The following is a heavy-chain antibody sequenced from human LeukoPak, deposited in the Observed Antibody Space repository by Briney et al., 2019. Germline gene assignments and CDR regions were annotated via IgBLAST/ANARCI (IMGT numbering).Heavy chain of an antibody. Sequence: GGSLRLSCTASGFTFDDYGMSWVRQAPGKGLEWVSGINWNGGSTGYADSVKGRFTISRDNAKNSLYLQMNSLRAEDTALYYCARVQEYCSSTSCYFDYWGQGTLVTVSS. CDR2: INWNGGST. CDR3: ARVQEYCSSTSCYFDY. V-gene: IGHV3-20*04. J-gene: IGHJ4*02. CDR1: GFTFDDYG. D-gene: IGHD2-2*01.